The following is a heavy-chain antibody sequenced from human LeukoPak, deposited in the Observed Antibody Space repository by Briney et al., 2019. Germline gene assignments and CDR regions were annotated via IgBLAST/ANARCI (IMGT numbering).Heavy chain of an antibody. CDR2: VSGNNGNT. J-gene: IGHJ4*02. CDR3: ARGNLRAAALVPFDY. D-gene: IGHD6-13*01. CDR1: GYTFTTYG. Sequence: ASVKVSCKASGYTFTTYGISWVRQAPGQGLEWMGWVSGNNGNTNYAQRLQGRVTMTTDTSTSTAYMELSSLRSEDTAVYYCARGNLRAAALVPFDYWGQGTLVTVSS. V-gene: IGHV1-18*01.